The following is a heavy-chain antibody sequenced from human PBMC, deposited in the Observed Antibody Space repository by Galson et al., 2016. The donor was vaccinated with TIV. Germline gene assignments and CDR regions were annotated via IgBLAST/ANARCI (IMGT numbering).Heavy chain of an antibody. Sequence: SVKVSCKASGGTFSSYSVSWVRQASGQGLEWMGRIIPMVGMTNYAQKFQGKITITADRSTTTAYLELSSLRSEDTAVYYCARRYSGSKNGFDMWGQGTMVTVSS. J-gene: IGHJ3*02. V-gene: IGHV1-69*02. CDR2: IIPMVGMT. D-gene: IGHD1-26*01. CDR3: ARRYSGSKNGFDM. CDR1: GGTFSSYS.